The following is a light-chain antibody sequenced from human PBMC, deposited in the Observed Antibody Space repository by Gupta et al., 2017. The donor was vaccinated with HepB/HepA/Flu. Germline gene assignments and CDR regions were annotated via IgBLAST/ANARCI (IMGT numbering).Light chain of an antibody. V-gene: IGLV1-47*02. CDR3: AAWDDSLSVVV. CDR2: SNN. CDR1: SSNIGSNY. Sequence: QSVLTQPPSASGPPGQRVTISCSGSSSNIGSNYVYWYQQLPGTAPKLLIYSNNQRPSGVPDRFSGSKSGTSASLAISGLRAEDEADYYCAAWDDSLSVVVFGGGTKLTVL. J-gene: IGLJ2*01.